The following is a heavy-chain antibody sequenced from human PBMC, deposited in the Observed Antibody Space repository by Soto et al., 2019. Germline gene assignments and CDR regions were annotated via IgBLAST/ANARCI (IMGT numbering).Heavy chain of an antibody. CDR2: IKHDGSEI. CDR3: ARYTGSFSLDY. D-gene: IGHD3-10*01. V-gene: IGHV3-7*01. Sequence: GGSLRLSCAASGFTFSNFWMSWVRQAPGKGLEWVANIKHDGSEIYYVDSVKGRLTIARDNAKNSLYLEMNCLRAEDTAVYYCARYTGSFSLDYWGQGTMVTGSS. CDR1: GFTFSNFW. J-gene: IGHJ4*02.